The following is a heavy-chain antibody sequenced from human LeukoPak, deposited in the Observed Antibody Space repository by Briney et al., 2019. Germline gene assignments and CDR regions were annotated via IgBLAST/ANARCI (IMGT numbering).Heavy chain of an antibody. J-gene: IGHJ4*02. CDR2: IYYSGST. Sequence: SETLSLTCAVYGGSFSGYYWSWIRQPPGKGLEWIGYIYYSGSTNYNPSLKSRVTISVDTSKNQFSLKLSSVTAADTAVYYCARSMVGATRFDYWGQGTLVTVSS. CDR1: GGSFSGYY. D-gene: IGHD1-26*01. CDR3: ARSMVGATRFDY. V-gene: IGHV4-59*01.